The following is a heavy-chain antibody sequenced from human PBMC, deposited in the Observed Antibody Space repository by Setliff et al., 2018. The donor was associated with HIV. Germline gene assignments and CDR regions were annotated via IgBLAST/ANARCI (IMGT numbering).Heavy chain of an antibody. CDR1: GGSISSSSYY. V-gene: IGHV4-39*01. Sequence: SETLSLTCTVSGGSISSSSYYWGWIRQPPGKGLEWIGSIYYSGSTYYNPSLKSRVTISVDTSKNQFSLKLSSVTAADTAVYCCARTPYDFWSGHIDYWGQGTLVTVSS. J-gene: IGHJ4*02. D-gene: IGHD3-3*01. CDR3: ARTPYDFWSGHIDY. CDR2: IYYSGST.